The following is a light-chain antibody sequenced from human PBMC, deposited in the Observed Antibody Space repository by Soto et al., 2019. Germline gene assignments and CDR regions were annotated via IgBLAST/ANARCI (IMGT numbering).Light chain of an antibody. CDR2: DVT. J-gene: IGLJ1*01. V-gene: IGLV2-14*03. Sequence: QSALTQPASVSGSPGQSITIPCTGTSNDIGGYNYVSWYQQFPGKAPKLIIYDVTNRPSGVSFRFSGSKSGNTASLTISGLQAEDEASYHCSSYSSPSTRRLFGAGTKVTVL. CDR1: SNDIGGYNY. CDR3: SSYSSPSTRRL.